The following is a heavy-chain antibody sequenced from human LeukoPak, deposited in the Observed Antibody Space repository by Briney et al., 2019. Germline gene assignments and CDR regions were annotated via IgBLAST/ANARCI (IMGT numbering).Heavy chain of an antibody. CDR1: GGSISSGGYS. CDR2: IYHSGST. CDR3: ASESLRLGESY. J-gene: IGHJ4*02. V-gene: IGHV4-30-2*01. D-gene: IGHD3-16*01. Sequence: SETLSLTCAVSGGSISSGGYSWSWFRQPPRKGLEWIGYIYHSGSTYYSPSLKSRVSISVDRSKNHFSLKLSSVTAADTAVYYCASESLRLGESYWGQGTLVTVSS.